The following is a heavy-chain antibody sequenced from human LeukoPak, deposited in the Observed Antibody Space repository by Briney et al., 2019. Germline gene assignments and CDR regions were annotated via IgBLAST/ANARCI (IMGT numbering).Heavy chain of an antibody. Sequence: SETLSLTCAVSGGSISSTNWWSWVRQTPGKGLEWIGEIYHSGSTNYNPSLKSRVTISIDESKNQFSLQLTSVTAADTAVYYCARDPYYDSSGAFDYWGQGTLVTVSS. CDR3: ARDPYYDSSGAFDY. CDR1: GGSISSTNW. J-gene: IGHJ4*02. CDR2: IYHSGST. V-gene: IGHV4-4*02. D-gene: IGHD3-22*01.